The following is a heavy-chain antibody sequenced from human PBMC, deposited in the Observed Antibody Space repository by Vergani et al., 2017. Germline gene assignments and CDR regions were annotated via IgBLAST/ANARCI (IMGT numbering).Heavy chain of an antibody. CDR3: ARYNMVAREFDP. CDR1: GGSIRSYY. J-gene: IGHJ5*02. D-gene: IGHD5-12*01. Sequence: QVQLQESGPGLVKPSETLSLTCTVSGGSIRSYYWSWIRQPAGKGLEWIGRIYTSGSTNYNPSHKSRVTMSIDTSKNQFSLKLSPVTAADTAVYYCARYNMVAREFDPWGQGTLVTVSS. V-gene: IGHV4-4*07. CDR2: IYTSGST.